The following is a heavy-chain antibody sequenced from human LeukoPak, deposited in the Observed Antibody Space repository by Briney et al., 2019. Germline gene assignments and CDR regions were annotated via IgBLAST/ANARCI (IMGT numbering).Heavy chain of an antibody. CDR2: ITDAGRDT. CDR3: ARDPRNKGFDP. Sequence: PGGSLRLSCAASGFTFSGYWMHWARQSPGKGLVWVSFITDAGRDTRYADSLSGRFTISRDNAKNTLYLQMNSLRVEDTAVYYCARDPRNKGFDPWGQGTLVTVSS. J-gene: IGHJ5*02. V-gene: IGHV3-74*01. D-gene: IGHD1/OR15-1a*01. CDR1: GFTFSGYW.